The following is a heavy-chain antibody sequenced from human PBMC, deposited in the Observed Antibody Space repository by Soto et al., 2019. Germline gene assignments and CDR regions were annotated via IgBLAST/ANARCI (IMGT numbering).Heavy chain of an antibody. CDR3: ARHLTYCSAGSCYSDFPYYGMDV. CDR1: GGSISSSSYY. V-gene: IGHV4-39*01. J-gene: IGHJ6*02. CDR2: IFYSGST. Sequence: PSETLSLTCTVSGGSISSSSYYWGWIRQPPGKGLEWIGSIFYSGSTYYNPSLKSRVTMSVDTSKNQFSLKLGSVTAADTAVYYCARHLTYCSAGSCYSDFPYYGMDVWGQGTTVTVSS. D-gene: IGHD2-15*01.